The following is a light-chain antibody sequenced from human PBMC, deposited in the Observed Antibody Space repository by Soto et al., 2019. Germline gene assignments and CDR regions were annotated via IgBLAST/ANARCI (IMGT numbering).Light chain of an antibody. V-gene: IGLV2-14*03. J-gene: IGLJ1*01. CDR3: SSYTGSSTYV. CDR2: DVN. Sequence: QSVLTQPASVSGSPGQSITIACTGTSSDVGYNFVSWYQHYPGKAPKHLISDVNYRPSGVSNRFSGSTSGNTASLTISGLQAEDEADYYCSSYTGSSTYVFGTGTKLTVL. CDR1: SSDVGYNF.